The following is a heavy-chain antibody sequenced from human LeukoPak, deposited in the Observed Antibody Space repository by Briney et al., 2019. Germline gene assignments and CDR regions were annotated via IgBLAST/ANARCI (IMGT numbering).Heavy chain of an antibody. V-gene: IGHV3-7*01. J-gene: IGHJ4*02. CDR1: GFTFSSYW. CDR2: IKQDGSEK. Sequence: GGSLRLSCAASGFTFSSYWMSWVRQAPGKGLEWVANIKQDGSEKYYVDSVKGRFTISRDNAKNSLYLQMNSPRAEDTAVYYCARDPTDYGTNTFDYWGQGTLVTVSS. CDR3: ARDPTDYGTNTFDY. D-gene: IGHD4/OR15-4a*01.